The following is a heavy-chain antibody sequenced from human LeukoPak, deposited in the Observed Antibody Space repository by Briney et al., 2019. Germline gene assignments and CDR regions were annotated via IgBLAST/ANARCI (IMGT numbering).Heavy chain of an antibody. J-gene: IGHJ5*02. V-gene: IGHV3-7*01. CDR1: GFIFTDFW. CDR3: ARGSRGYSNRPFDP. CDR2: IRQDSSEI. Sequence: GGSLRLSCAASGFIFTDFWMNWARQTPGKGLEWVANIRQDSSEIFYVDSLRGRFTISRDNAKNSVYLQINDLTDEDTDVYYCARGSRGYSNRPFDPWGQGTQVTVSS. D-gene: IGHD4-11*01.